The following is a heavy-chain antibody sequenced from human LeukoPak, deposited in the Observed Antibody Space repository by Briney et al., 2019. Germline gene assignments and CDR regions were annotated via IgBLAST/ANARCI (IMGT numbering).Heavy chain of an antibody. D-gene: IGHD6-19*01. Sequence: ASVKVSCKASGYTFTSYGISWVRQAPGQGLEWMGGIIPIFGTANYAQKFQGRVTITADKSTSTAYMELSSLRSEDTAVYYCARLLDSRWYSSGLYYFDYWGQGTLVTVSS. CDR1: GYTFTSYG. V-gene: IGHV1-69*06. J-gene: IGHJ4*02. CDR3: ARLLDSRWYSSGLYYFDY. CDR2: IIPIFGTA.